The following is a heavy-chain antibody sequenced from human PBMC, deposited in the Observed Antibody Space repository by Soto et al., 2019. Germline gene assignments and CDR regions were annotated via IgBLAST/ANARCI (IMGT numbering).Heavy chain of an antibody. CDR3: ASGRYGDY. CDR1: GYAFTTYG. Sequence: QVHLVQSGAEVKKPGASVKVSCKGSGYAFTTYGITWVRQAPGQGLEWMGWISAHNGNTNYAQKLQGRVTVTRDTATSTAYMELRSLRSDDTAVYYCASGRYGDYWGQGALFTVSP. V-gene: IGHV1-18*01. D-gene: IGHD1-26*01. CDR2: ISAHNGNT. J-gene: IGHJ4*02.